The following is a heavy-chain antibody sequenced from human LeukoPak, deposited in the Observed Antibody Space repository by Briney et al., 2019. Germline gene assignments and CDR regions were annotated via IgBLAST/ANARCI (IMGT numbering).Heavy chain of an antibody. V-gene: IGHV1-69*01. CDR2: IIPIFGTA. J-gene: IGHJ4*02. CDR3: ARNRYYYESSGTYLDY. Sequence: VASVKVSCKASGGTFSSYAISWVRQAPGQGLEWMGGIIPIFGTANYAQKFQGRVTITADESTSTAYMELSSLRSEDTAVYYCARNRYYYESSGTYLDYWGQGTLVTVSS. CDR1: GGTFSSYA. D-gene: IGHD3-22*01.